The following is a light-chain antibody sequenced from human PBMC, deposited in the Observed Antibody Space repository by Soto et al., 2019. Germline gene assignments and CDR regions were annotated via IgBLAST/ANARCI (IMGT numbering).Light chain of an antibody. CDR1: QSIGNS. V-gene: IGKV3-11*01. CDR2: DVS. CDR3: QQRTNWPVAT. J-gene: IGKJ4*01. Sequence: EIVLTQSPATLSLSPGERATLSCRASQSIGNSLAWYQHKPGQAPRLLIYDVSDRATGIPARFSGSGSGTDFSLVISALEPADFAVYYCQQRTNWPVATFGGGTKV.